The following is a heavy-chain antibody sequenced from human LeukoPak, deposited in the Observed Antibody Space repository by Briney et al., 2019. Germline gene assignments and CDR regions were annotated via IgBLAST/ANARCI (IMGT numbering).Heavy chain of an antibody. D-gene: IGHD5-24*01. Sequence: GGSLRLSCAASGFTFSSYCMSWVRQAPGKGLEWVANIKQDGSEKYYVDSVKGRFTISRDNAKNSLYLQMNSLRAEDTAVYYCARERWLQSKYYFDYWGQGTLVTVSS. CDR2: IKQDGSEK. V-gene: IGHV3-7*01. J-gene: IGHJ4*02. CDR3: ARERWLQSKYYFDY. CDR1: GFTFSSYC.